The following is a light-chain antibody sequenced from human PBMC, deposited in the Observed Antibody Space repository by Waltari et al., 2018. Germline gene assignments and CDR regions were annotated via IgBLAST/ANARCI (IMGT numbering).Light chain of an antibody. CDR1: TGIVTAGHF. Sequence: QAVVTQEPSLTVSPGGTVTLTCGSSTGIVTAGHFPYWFQRRPGQAPTALIYDTHKRKSGVPGRVSGSLNGGKGALNLSSAQPEDEADYYCLLFYSGPRVFGGGTKLTVL. CDR2: DTH. J-gene: IGLJ3*02. V-gene: IGLV7-46*01. CDR3: LLFYSGPRV.